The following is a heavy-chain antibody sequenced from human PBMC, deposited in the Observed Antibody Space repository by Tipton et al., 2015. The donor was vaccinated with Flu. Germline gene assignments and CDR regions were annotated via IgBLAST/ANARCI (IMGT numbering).Heavy chain of an antibody. CDR2: INHSGST. Sequence: TLSLTCTVSGGSIRSYYWSWIRQPPGKGLEWIGEINHSGSTNYNPSLKSRVTISADTSKNQFSLKLSSVTAADTAVYYCASKVANWGVWEPLDYWGQGTLVTASS. V-gene: IGHV4-34*01. J-gene: IGHJ4*02. D-gene: IGHD7-27*01. CDR3: ASKVANWGVWEPLDY. CDR1: GGSIRSYY.